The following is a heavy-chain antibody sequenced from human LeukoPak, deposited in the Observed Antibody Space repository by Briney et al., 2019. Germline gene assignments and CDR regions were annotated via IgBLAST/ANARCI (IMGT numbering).Heavy chain of an antibody. CDR1: GFTFSSYG. D-gene: IGHD6-13*01. CDR2: ISYDGSNK. V-gene: IGHV3-30*18. J-gene: IGHJ2*01. Sequence: GRSLRLSCAASGFTFSSYGMHWVRQAPGKGLEWVAVISYDGSNKYYADSVKGRFTISRDNSKNTLYLQMNSLRAEDTAVYYCAKVSSSWATSGYFDLWGRGTLVTVSS. CDR3: AKVSSSWATSGYFDL.